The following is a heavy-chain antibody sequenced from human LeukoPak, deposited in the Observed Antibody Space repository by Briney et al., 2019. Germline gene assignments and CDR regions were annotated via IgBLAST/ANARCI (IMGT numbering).Heavy chain of an antibody. CDR3: AKGRGYCTGGSCYSAY. J-gene: IGHJ4*02. D-gene: IGHD2-15*01. CDR1: GFTFSNYA. CDR2: ISGSDGST. Sequence: TGGSLRLSCTASGFTFSNYAMSWVRQAPGKGLEWVSTISGSDGSTYYADSVKGRFTISRDNSKNTLYLQMNSLRVEDTAIYYCAKGRGYCTGGSCYSAYWGQGTLVTVSS. V-gene: IGHV3-23*01.